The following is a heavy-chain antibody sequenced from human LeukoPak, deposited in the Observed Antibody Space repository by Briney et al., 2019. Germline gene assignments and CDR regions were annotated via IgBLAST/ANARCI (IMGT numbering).Heavy chain of an antibody. CDR2: IYTSGST. J-gene: IGHJ6*03. CDR1: GGSISSGSYY. D-gene: IGHD2-2*01. V-gene: IGHV4-61*02. CDR3: ASGGVVPATYYYYYYMDV. Sequence: SQTLSLTCTVSGGSISSGSYYWSWLGQPAGKGLEWIGRIYTSGSTNYNPSLKSRVTISVDTSKNQYSLKLSSVTAADTAVYYCASGGVVPATYYYYYYMDVWGKGTTVTVSS.